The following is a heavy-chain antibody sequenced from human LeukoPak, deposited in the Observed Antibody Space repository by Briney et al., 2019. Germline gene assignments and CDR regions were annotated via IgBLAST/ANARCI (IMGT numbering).Heavy chain of an antibody. CDR3: ARTHERDLDY. J-gene: IGHJ4*02. V-gene: IGHV3-48*01. CDR1: GFTFNSYH. CDR2: ISIFSSTI. Sequence: PGGPLRLSCAPSGFTFNSYHFNWVRQAPGKGLEWVSYISIFSSTIYYADSVKGRFTISRDDAKNSVYLQMNSLRAEDTAVYYCARTHERDLDYWGQGTLVTVSS.